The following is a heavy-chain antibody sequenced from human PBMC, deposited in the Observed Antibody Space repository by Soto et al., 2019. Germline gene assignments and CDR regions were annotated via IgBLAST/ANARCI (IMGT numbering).Heavy chain of an antibody. J-gene: IGHJ4*02. D-gene: IGHD5-12*01. Sequence: GSTYSNPSLKSRVTISVDTSKNQFSLKLSSVTAADTAVYYCARATSNVEMATELDYWGQGTLVTVSS. CDR2: GST. V-gene: IGHV4-31*02. CDR3: ARATSNVEMATELDY.